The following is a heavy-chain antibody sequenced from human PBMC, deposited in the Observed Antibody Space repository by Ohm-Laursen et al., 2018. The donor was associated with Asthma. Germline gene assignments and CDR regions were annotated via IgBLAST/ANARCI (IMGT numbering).Heavy chain of an antibody. CDR3: ARDIPYQDTAMVFGFDY. CDR2: INDGGDST. Sequence: SLRLSCAASGFRFSIYDMSWVRQAPGKGLEWVSSINDGGDSTKYADSVKGRFTISRDNSKNTLYLQMNSLRAEDTAVYYCARDIPYQDTAMVFGFDYWGQGTLVTVSS. V-gene: IGHV3-23*01. CDR1: GFRFSIYD. D-gene: IGHD5-18*01. J-gene: IGHJ4*02.